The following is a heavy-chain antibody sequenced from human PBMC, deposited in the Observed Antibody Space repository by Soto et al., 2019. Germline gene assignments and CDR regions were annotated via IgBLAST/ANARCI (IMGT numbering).Heavy chain of an antibody. CDR3: ARWVGATSFDY. CDR1: VGSISSGGYY. J-gene: IGHJ4*02. Sequence: QVQLQESGPVLVKPSQTLSLTCTVSVGSISSGGYYWSWIRQHPGKGLEWIGYIYYSGSTYYNPSLKHSVNISVNTYKKQFSLKLSSVTAADTAVYSCARWVGATSFDYRGQGTLVTVSS. V-gene: IGHV4-31*03. D-gene: IGHD1-26*01. CDR2: IYYSGST.